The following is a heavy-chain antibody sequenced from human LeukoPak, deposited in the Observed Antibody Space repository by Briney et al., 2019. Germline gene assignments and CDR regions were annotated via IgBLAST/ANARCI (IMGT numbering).Heavy chain of an antibody. CDR3: VKDGGRTPRGPLDI. CDR2: ISSSSSYI. Sequence: GGSLRLSCAASGFTFSSYSMNWVRQAPGKGLEWVSSISSSSSYIYYADSVKGRFTISRDNSKNTLYLQMSSLRAEDTAVYYCVKDGGRTPRGPLDIWGQGTMVTVSS. CDR1: GFTFSSYS. J-gene: IGHJ3*02. D-gene: IGHD3-16*01. V-gene: IGHV3-21*01.